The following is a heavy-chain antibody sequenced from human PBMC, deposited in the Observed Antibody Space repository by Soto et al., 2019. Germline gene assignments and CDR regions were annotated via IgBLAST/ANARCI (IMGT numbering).Heavy chain of an antibody. J-gene: IGHJ3*02. Sequence: GGSLRLSCAASGFTFTSYSMNWVRQAPGKGLEWVSFISDSSTRTSYADSVKGRFTLSRDNSKNTLYLQMNSLRAEDTAVYYCAKDIYYDILTGYSPLLNAFDIWGQGTMVTVSS. CDR3: AKDIYYDILTGYSPLLNAFDI. D-gene: IGHD3-9*01. CDR2: ISDSSTRT. V-gene: IGHV3-23*01. CDR1: GFTFTSYS.